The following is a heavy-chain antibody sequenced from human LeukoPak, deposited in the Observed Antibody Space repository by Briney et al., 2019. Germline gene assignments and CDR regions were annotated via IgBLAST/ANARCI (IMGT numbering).Heavy chain of an antibody. J-gene: IGHJ5*02. Sequence: SVKVSCKTSGGTFNNSAISWVQQAPGQGLEWLGGIMPLFGTAGYAQKLQGRVNITKDESTRTVYLELTSLTSDDTAVYYCARDVHGDYGSGWFDPWGQGTLVSVSS. CDR3: ARDVHGDYGSGWFDP. V-gene: IGHV1-69*05. D-gene: IGHD4-17*01. CDR2: IMPLFGTA. CDR1: GGTFNNSA.